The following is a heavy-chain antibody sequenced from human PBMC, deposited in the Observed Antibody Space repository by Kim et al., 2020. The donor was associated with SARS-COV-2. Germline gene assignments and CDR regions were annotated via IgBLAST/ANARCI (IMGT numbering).Heavy chain of an antibody. D-gene: IGHD6-13*01. V-gene: IGHV4-39*01. CDR2: IYYSGSA. Sequence: SETLSLTCTVSGGSISSSSYYWGWIRQPPGKGLEWIGSIYYSGSAYYNPSLKSRVTISVDTSKNQFSLKLSSVTAADTAVYYCARLGTQQREYFQHWGQGTLVTVSS. CDR3: ARLGTQQREYFQH. J-gene: IGHJ1*01. CDR1: GGSISSSSYY.